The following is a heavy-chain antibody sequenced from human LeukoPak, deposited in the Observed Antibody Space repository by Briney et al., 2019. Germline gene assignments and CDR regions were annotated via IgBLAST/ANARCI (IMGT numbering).Heavy chain of an antibody. Sequence: PGGSLRLSCAASGFTFSSYWMHWVRRAPGKGLVWVSRINSDGSSTSYADSVKGRFTISRDNAKNTLYLQMNSLKTEDTAVYYCTTEGGAYSFDYWGQGTLVTVSS. CDR3: TTEGGAYSFDY. CDR2: INSDGSST. V-gene: IGHV3-74*01. J-gene: IGHJ4*02. CDR1: GFTFSSYW. D-gene: IGHD5-18*01.